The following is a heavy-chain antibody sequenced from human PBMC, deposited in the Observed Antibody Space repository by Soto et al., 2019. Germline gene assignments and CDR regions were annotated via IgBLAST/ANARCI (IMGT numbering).Heavy chain of an antibody. D-gene: IGHD3-22*01. J-gene: IGHJ3*02. CDR2: IYYSGST. CDR3: ARDLRRYYDSSDMGDI. V-gene: IGHV4-30-4*01. CDR1: GGSISSGDYY. Sequence: SETLSLTCTVSGGSISSGDYYWSWIRQPPGKGLEWIGYIYYSGSTYYNPSLKSRVTISVDTSKNQFSLKLSSVTAADTAVYYCARDLRRYYDSSDMGDIWGQGTMVTVS.